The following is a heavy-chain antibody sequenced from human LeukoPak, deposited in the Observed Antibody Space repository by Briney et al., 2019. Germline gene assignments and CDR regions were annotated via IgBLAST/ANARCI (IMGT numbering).Heavy chain of an antibody. D-gene: IGHD1-26*01. V-gene: IGHV3-30*18. CDR3: AKDRERYPDY. CDR1: GFTFSSYG. Sequence: PGGSLRLSCAASGFTFSSYGMHWVRQAPGKGLEWVAVISYDGSNKYYADSVKGRFTISRDNSKNTLYLQMNSLRAEDTAVYYCAKDRERYPDYWGQGALVTVSS. J-gene: IGHJ4*02. CDR2: ISYDGSNK.